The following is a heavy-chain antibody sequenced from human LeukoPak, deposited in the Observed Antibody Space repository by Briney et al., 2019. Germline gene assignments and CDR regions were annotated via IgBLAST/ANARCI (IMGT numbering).Heavy chain of an antibody. CDR3: ARDLQRGMDV. Sequence: PGGSLRLSCAASGFTFSTYSMNWVRQAPGKGLEWVSYISSSSSTIYYADSVKGRFTISRDNAKNSLYLQMNSLRAEDTAVYYCARDLQRGMDVWGQGTTVTVSS. V-gene: IGHV3-48*04. J-gene: IGHJ6*02. CDR2: ISSSSSTI. CDR1: GFTFSTYS.